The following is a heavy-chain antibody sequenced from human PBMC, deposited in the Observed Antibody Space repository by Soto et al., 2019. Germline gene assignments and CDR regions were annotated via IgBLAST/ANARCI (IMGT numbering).Heavy chain of an antibody. CDR2: IYYSGST. D-gene: IGHD4-17*01. V-gene: IGHV4-59*08. CDR1: GGSISSYY. CDR3: ARRYGDYFDY. J-gene: IGHJ4*02. Sequence: SETLSLTCTVSGGSISSYYWSWIRQPPGKGLEWIGYIYYSGSTNYNPSLKSRVTISVDTSRNQFSLKLSSVTAADTAVYYCARRYGDYFDYWGQGTLVTVSS.